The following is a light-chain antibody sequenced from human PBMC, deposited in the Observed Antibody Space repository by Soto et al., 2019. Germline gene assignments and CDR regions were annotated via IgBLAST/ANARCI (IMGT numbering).Light chain of an antibody. Sequence: QSVLTQPPSASGSPGQSVTISCTGTSSDVGAYKYVSWYQQHPGKAPKLMIYEVSKRPSGVPDRFSGYKSGNTASLTVSGLQAEDEADYYCSSYAGSNNWVFGGGIKVTVL. CDR2: EVS. V-gene: IGLV2-8*01. CDR1: SSDVGAYKY. CDR3: SSYAGSNNWV. J-gene: IGLJ3*02.